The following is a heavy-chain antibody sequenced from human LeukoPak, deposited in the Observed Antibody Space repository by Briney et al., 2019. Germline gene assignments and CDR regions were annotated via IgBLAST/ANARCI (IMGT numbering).Heavy chain of an antibody. CDR1: GYTFTGYY. J-gene: IGHJ1*01. CDR2: INPNSGGT. Sequence: PMASVKVSCKASGYTFTGYYLHWVRQAPGQGLDWMGWINPNSGGTTYAQNFKGRVSMTWDTSISTAYMELSRLRSDDTAVYYCAREWELLRKYLYHWGQGTLVTVSS. V-gene: IGHV1-2*02. D-gene: IGHD1-26*01. CDR3: AREWELLRKYLYH.